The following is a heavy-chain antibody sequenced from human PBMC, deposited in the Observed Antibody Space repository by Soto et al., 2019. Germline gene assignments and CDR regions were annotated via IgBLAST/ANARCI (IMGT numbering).Heavy chain of an antibody. CDR2: IDPSDSYT. Sequence: GESLKISCKGSGYSFTSYWISWVRQMHGKGLEWMGRIDPSDSYTNYSPSFQGHVTISADKSISTAYLQWSSLKASDTAMYYCARQPDTAMVRDYYYYYGMDVWGQGTTVTVSS. D-gene: IGHD5-18*01. CDR1: GYSFTSYW. J-gene: IGHJ6*02. CDR3: ARQPDTAMVRDYYYYYGMDV. V-gene: IGHV5-10-1*01.